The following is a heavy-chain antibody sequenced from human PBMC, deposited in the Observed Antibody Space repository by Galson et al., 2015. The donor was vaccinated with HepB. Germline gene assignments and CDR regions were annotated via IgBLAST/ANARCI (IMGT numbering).Heavy chain of an antibody. J-gene: IGHJ3*02. CDR3: ARVPDTVVAFDI. CDR1: GYTFTGYY. CDR2: INPNSGGT. Sequence: SVKVSCKASGYTFTGYYMHWVRQAPGQGLEWMGWINPNSGGTNYAQKFQGRVTMTRDTSISTAYMELSRLRSDDTAVYYCARVPDTVVAFDIWGRGTMVTVSS. D-gene: IGHD5-12*01. V-gene: IGHV1-2*02.